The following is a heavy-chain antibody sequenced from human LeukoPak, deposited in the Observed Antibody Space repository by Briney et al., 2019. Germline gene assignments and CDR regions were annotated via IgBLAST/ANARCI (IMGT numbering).Heavy chain of an antibody. V-gene: IGHV1-69*06. CDR2: INPIVGTA. Sequence: ASVKVSCKASGGTFTSYYISWVRQAPGQGLEWMGGINPIVGTANYAQKFQGRVTITAEKSTSTAYMALSSLRSEDTAVYYCARLWVGVGYYMDVWSKGTTVTVSS. D-gene: IGHD3-10*01. J-gene: IGHJ6*03. CDR3: ARLWVGVGYYMDV. CDR1: GGTFTSYY.